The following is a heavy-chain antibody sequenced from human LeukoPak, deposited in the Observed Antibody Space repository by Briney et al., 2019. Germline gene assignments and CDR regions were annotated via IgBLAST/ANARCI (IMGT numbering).Heavy chain of an antibody. V-gene: IGHV3-74*01. CDR2: INSDGSST. CDR3: ARDPSGSYYRSEYYFDY. Sequence: GGSLRLSCAASGFTFSIYWMHWVRQAPGKGLVWVSRINSDGSSTSYADSVKGRFTISRDNAKNTLYLQMNSLRAEDTAVYYCARDPSGSYYRSEYYFDYWGQGTLVTVSS. J-gene: IGHJ4*02. D-gene: IGHD1-26*01. CDR1: GFTFSIYW.